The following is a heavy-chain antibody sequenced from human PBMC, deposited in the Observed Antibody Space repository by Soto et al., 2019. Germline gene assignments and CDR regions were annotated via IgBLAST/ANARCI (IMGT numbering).Heavy chain of an antibody. CDR1: GFPFSGSI. CDR3: ARNLGAKYGMDV. Sequence: GGSLRLSCTASGFPFSGSIIHWVRQASGKGLEWVGRIRSKANDYATAYTTSVKGRFIIARDDSKNTAYLQMNSLKTEDTAVYFCARNLGAKYGMDVWGQGTTVTVSS. J-gene: IGHJ6*02. V-gene: IGHV3-73*01. CDR2: IRSKANDYAT. D-gene: IGHD1-26*01.